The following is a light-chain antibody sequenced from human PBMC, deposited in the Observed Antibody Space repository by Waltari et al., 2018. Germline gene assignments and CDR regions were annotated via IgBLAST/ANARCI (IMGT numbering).Light chain of an antibody. V-gene: IGKV3-20*01. CDR2: GAS. CDR3: QQYGTSSS. Sequence: EIVLTQSPGTLSLSPGERATLSCRASQSVGSNYLVWYQQKPGQAPRLLIDGASSRATGIPDRFTGSGSGTDFTLTISRLEPEDCAVYYCQQYGTSSSFGQGTRLEIK. CDR1: QSVGSNY. J-gene: IGKJ5*01.